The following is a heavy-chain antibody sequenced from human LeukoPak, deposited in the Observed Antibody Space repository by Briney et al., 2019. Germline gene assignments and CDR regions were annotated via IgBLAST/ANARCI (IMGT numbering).Heavy chain of an antibody. V-gene: IGHV1-24*01. CDR1: GYTLTELS. Sequence: GASVKVSCKVSGYTLTELSMHWVRQAPGKGLEWMGGFDPEDGETIYAQKFQGRVTMTGDTSTDTAYMELSSLRSEDTAVYYCATADVLRFLESRGNYFDYWGQGTLVTVSS. J-gene: IGHJ4*02. D-gene: IGHD3-3*01. CDR3: ATADVLRFLESRGNYFDY. CDR2: FDPEDGET.